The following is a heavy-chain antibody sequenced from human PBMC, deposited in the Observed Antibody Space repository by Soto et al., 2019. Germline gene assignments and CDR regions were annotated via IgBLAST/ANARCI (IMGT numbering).Heavy chain of an antibody. Sequence: QITLKESGPTLVKPTQTLTLTCTFSGFSLSTSGVGVGWIRQPPGKALEWLALIYWDDDKRYSPSLKSRPTITKYTSKNQVVLTMTNMDPVHTTTYYCAHRESSMATRYWYFDLWGRGTLFTVSS. CDR3: AHRESSMATRYWYFDL. D-gene: IGHD3-10*01. V-gene: IGHV2-5*02. CDR2: IYWDDDK. CDR1: GFSLSTSGVG. J-gene: IGHJ2*01.